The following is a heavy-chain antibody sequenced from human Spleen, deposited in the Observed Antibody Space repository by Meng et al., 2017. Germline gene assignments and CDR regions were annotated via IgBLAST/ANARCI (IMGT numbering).Heavy chain of an antibody. V-gene: IGHV5-51*01. Sequence: GESLKISCKGSGYSFTSFWIGWVRQMPGKGLEWMGLIHPSDSDTRYSPSFQGQVTISADKSINTAYLQWSSLKATDTAIYYCAKRGVTNFDFWGQGTLVTVSS. CDR1: GYSFTSFW. J-gene: IGHJ4*02. D-gene: IGHD2-21*02. CDR3: AKRGVTNFDF. CDR2: IHPSDSDT.